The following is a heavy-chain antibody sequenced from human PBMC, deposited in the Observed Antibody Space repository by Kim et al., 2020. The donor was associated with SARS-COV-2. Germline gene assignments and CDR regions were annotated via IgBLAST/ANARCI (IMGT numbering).Heavy chain of an antibody. CDR3: AKDVARGSRYYPIDS. V-gene: IGHV3-30*02. Sequence: ADSVKGRFTISRDNSKNTLFLQMNSLRAEDTAVYYCAKDVARGSRYYPIDSWGQGTLVTVSS. J-gene: IGHJ4*02. D-gene: IGHD3-3*01.